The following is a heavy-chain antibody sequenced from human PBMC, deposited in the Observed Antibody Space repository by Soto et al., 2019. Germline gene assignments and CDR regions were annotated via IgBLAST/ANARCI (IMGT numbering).Heavy chain of an antibody. CDR2: ISSSGYNT. CDR1: GFSFGDYY. CDR3: ASDFCSSASCLGRFDP. V-gene: IGHV3-11*01. Sequence: QVQLVESGGGLVKPGGSLRLSCVGSGFSFGDYYMFWLRQSPGQGLEWVSYISSSGYNTYYADSVNGRFTISRDNVKESLYLQMNSLRPEDTVFYFCASDFCSSASCLGRFDPWGQGTQVTVSS. D-gene: IGHD2-2*01. J-gene: IGHJ5*02.